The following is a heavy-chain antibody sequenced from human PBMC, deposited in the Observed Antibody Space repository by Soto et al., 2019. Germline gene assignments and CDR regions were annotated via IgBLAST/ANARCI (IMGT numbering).Heavy chain of an antibody. Sequence: QVQLQESGPGLVKPSQTLSLTCTVSGGSISSGGYYWSWIRQHPGKGLEWIGYIYYSGSTYYNPSLKSRVTISVDTSKNQFSLKVSSVTAADTAVYYCARVRYCSGGSCYPRFDPWGQGTLVTVSS. CDR3: ARVRYCSGGSCYPRFDP. CDR1: GGSISSGGYY. V-gene: IGHV4-31*03. CDR2: IYYSGST. D-gene: IGHD2-15*01. J-gene: IGHJ5*02.